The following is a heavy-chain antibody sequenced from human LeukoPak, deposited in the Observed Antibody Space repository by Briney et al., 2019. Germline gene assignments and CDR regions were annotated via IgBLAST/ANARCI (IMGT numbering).Heavy chain of an antibody. CDR3: AKIAYCGGDCYSGAGNDY. D-gene: IGHD2-21*02. J-gene: IGHJ4*02. CDR2: ISGSGGST. V-gene: IGHV3-23*01. Sequence: GGSLRLSCAASGFTFSSYAMSWVRQAPGKGLEWVSAISGSGGSTYYADSVKGRFTISRDNSKNTLYLQMNSLRAEDTAVYYCAKIAYCGGDCYSGAGNDYWGQGTLVTVSS. CDR1: GFTFSSYA.